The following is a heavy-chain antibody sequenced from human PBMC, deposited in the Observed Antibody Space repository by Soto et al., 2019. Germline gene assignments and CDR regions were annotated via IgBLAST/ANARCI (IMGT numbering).Heavy chain of an antibody. V-gene: IGHV6-1*01. CDR3: ARDRHSARGVEIAVGNFGS. Sequence: LTCVISGDSVSSNIAAWNWIRQSPSRGLEWLGRTYYKSKWYYDYATSVRSRITINPDTSKNQFSLQLNSVGPEDAAIYYCARDRHSARGVEIAVGNFGSWGQGTLVTVSS. CDR1: GDSVSSNIAA. CDR2: TYYKSKWYY. J-gene: IGHJ4*02. D-gene: IGHD3-10*01.